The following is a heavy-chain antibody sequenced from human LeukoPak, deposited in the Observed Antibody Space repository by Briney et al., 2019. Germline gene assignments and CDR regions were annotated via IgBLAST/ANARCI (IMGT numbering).Heavy chain of an antibody. D-gene: IGHD2-15*01. V-gene: IGHV4-59*12. CDR1: GGSISSYY. CDR2: IYYSGST. CDR3: ASFCSGGSCYSGGDAFDI. Sequence: SETLSLTCTVSGGSISSYYWSWIRQPPGKGLEWIGYIYYSGSTNYNPSLKRRITISVDTSKNQFSLKLSSVTAADTAVYYCASFCSGGSCYSGGDAFDIWGQGTMVTVSS. J-gene: IGHJ3*02.